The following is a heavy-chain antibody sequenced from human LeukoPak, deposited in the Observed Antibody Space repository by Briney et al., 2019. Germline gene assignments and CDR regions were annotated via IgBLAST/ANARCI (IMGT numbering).Heavy chain of an antibody. CDR2: ISSSSSYI. Sequence: GGSLRLSCAASGFTFSSYWMSWVRQAPGKGLEWVSSISSSSSYIYYADSVKGRFTISRDNAESSLYLQMNSLRAEDTAVYYCARESGSYWGQGTLVTVSS. J-gene: IGHJ4*02. CDR3: ARESGSY. D-gene: IGHD1-26*01. V-gene: IGHV3-21*01. CDR1: GFTFSSYW.